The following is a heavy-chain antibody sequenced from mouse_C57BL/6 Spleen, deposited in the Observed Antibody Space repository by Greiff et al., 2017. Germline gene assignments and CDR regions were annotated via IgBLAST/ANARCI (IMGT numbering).Heavy chain of an antibody. CDR1: GHTFTSYW. V-gene: IGHV1-64*01. J-gene: IGHJ2*01. CDR3: ARLGITTVVPFDY. D-gene: IGHD1-1*01. CDR2: IHPNSGST. Sequence: QVQLQQPGAELVKPGASVKLSCKASGHTFTSYWMHWVKQRPGQGLEWIGMIHPNSGSTNYNEKFKSKATLTVDKSSSTAYMQLSSLTSEDSAVYYCARLGITTVVPFDYWGQGTTLTVSS.